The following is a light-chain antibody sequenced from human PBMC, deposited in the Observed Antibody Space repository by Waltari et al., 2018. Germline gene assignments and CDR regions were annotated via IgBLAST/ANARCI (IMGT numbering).Light chain of an antibody. Sequence: QSALTQPASVSGSPGQSLTISCTGTSSDVGAYNFVSSYQQPPGKAPKLMIYDVSNRPSGVSNRFSGSKSGNTASLTISGLQAEDEADYYCSSYTSSSTLWVFGGGTKLTIL. V-gene: IGLV2-14*01. CDR2: DVS. CDR3: SSYTSSSTLWV. J-gene: IGLJ3*02. CDR1: SSDVGAYNF.